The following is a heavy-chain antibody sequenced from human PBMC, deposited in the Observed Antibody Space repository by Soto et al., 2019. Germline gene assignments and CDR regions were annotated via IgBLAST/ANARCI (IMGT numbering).Heavy chain of an antibody. D-gene: IGHD3-9*01. CDR1: GFTFSGSA. CDR3: TMTYDSLTGGPYYYYGMDV. Sequence: PGGSLRLSCAASGFTFSGSALHWVRQASGKGLEWVGRIRSQANSYATAYAASVKGRFTISRDDSKNTAYLQMNSLKTEDTAVYYCTMTYDSLTGGPYYYYGMDVWGQGTTVTVSS. CDR2: IRSQANSYAT. V-gene: IGHV3-73*01. J-gene: IGHJ6*02.